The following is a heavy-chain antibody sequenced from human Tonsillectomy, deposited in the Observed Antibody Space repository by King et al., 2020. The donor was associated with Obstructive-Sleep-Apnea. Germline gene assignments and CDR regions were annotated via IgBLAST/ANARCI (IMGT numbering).Heavy chain of an antibody. CDR1: GYTFTGYY. CDR2: INPNSGGT. J-gene: IGHJ4*02. D-gene: IGHD6-13*01. Sequence: VQLVQSGAEVKKPGASVKVSCKASGYTFTGYYMHWVRQAPGQGLEWMGWINPNSGGTNYAQKFQGWVTMTRDTSISTAYMELGRLRSADTAVYYCARGYSSSWYYFDYWGQGTLVTVSS. CDR3: ARGYSSSWYYFDY. V-gene: IGHV1-2*04.